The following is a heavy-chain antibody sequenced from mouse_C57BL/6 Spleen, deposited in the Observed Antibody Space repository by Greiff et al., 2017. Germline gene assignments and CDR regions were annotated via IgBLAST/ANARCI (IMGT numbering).Heavy chain of an antibody. CDR3: ARLGYNYPDD. CDR1: GYAFSSSW. J-gene: IGHJ2*01. D-gene: IGHD2-4*01. V-gene: IGHV1-82*01. Sequence: VQGVESGPELVKPGASVKISCTASGYAFSSSWMNWVKQRPGKGLEWIGRIYPGDGATNYNGKFKGKATLTADKSSSTAYMQLSSLTSEDSAVYFCARLGYNYPDDWGKGTTLTVSS. CDR2: IYPGDGAT.